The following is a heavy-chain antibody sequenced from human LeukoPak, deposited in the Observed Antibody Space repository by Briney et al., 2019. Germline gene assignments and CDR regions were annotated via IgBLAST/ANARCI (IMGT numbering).Heavy chain of an antibody. V-gene: IGHV4-4*07. CDR1: GASISSYY. D-gene: IGHD1-1*01. CDR2: IYTSANT. Sequence: SETLSLTCNVSGASISSYYWSWIRQPAGKGLEWIGRIYTSANTNYSPSFKSRATISIDRSKNQFSLNLPSVTAEDTAVYYCARDRIWNDAGHDPFDIWGQGTMVTVSS. CDR3: ARDRIWNDAGHDPFDI. J-gene: IGHJ3*02.